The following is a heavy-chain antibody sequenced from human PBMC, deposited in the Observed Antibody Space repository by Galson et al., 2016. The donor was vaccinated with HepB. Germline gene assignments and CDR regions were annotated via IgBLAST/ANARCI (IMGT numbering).Heavy chain of an antibody. CDR3: ARHGRTAAVEFDY. CDR1: GGSISSGTYY. J-gene: IGHJ4*02. D-gene: IGHD6-13*01. CDR2: IYSGGRT. V-gene: IGHV4-39*01. Sequence: ETLSLTCTVSGGSISSGTYYWGWIRQPPGKGLEWIGTIYSGGRTYYNPSLMNRLTISVDTSKNQFSLRLSSVTAADTAVYYCARHGRTAAVEFDYWGQGTLVTVSS.